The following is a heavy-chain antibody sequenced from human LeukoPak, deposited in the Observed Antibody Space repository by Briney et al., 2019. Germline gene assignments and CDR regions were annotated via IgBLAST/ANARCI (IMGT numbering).Heavy chain of an antibody. J-gene: IGHJ5*02. Sequence: ASVKVSCKASGYTFIDYYMHWVRQAPGQGLEWLGRINPNSGGTNYAQKFQGRVTLTRDTSISTAYMELSRLKSDDTAVYYRARNTQRGTYNWFDPWGQGTLVTVSS. V-gene: IGHV1-2*06. CDR3: ARNTQRGTYNWFDP. CDR1: GYTFIDYY. D-gene: IGHD6-25*01. CDR2: INPNSGGT.